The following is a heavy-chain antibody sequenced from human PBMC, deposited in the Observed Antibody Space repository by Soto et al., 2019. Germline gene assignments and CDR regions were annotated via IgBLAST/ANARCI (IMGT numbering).Heavy chain of an antibody. Sequence: ASVKVSCKVSGYTLTELSMHWVRQAPGKGLEWMGGFDPEDGETIYAQKFQGRVTMTEDTSTDTAYMELSSLRSEDTAVYYCATGGAGPLESLAYYWGQGTLVTVSA. D-gene: IGHD6-6*01. V-gene: IGHV1-24*01. CDR1: GYTLTELS. J-gene: IGHJ4*02. CDR2: FDPEDGET. CDR3: ATGGAGPLESLAYY.